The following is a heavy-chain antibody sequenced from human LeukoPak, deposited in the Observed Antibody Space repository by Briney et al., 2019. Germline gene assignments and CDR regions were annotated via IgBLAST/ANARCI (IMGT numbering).Heavy chain of an antibody. Sequence: GGSLRLSCAASGFTFSSYAMSWVCQAPGKGLEWVSAISGSGGSTFYADSVKGRFTISRDNSGNTLYLQMNTLGAEDSALHFCAKDYYGSDLYYRPFDYWGQGTLVTVSS. J-gene: IGHJ4*02. D-gene: IGHD3-10*01. V-gene: IGHV3-23*01. CDR2: ISGSGGST. CDR1: GFTFSSYA. CDR3: AKDYYGSDLYYRPFDY.